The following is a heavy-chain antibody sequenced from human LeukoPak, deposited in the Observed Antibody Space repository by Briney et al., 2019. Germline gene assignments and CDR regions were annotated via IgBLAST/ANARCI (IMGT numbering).Heavy chain of an antibody. D-gene: IGHD5-24*01. CDR2: ISSSSSYI. V-gene: IGHV3-21*01. CDR1: GFTFSNYN. J-gene: IGHJ2*01. Sequence: GGSLRLSCAASGFTFSNYNMHWVRQAPGKGLEWVSSISSSSSYIYYADSVKGRFTISRDNAKNSLYLQMNSLRAEDTAVYYCAREERDGYNYYWYFDLWGRGTLVTVSS. CDR3: AREERDGYNYYWYFDL.